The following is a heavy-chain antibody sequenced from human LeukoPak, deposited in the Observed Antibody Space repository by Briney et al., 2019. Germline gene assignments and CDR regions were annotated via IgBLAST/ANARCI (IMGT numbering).Heavy chain of an antibody. CDR3: ALGDSSGYYYAY. CDR1: GFTFSSYA. J-gene: IGHJ4*02. CDR2: ISGSGGST. V-gene: IGHV3-23*01. Sequence: GGSLRLSCAASGFTFSSYAMSWVRPAPGKGLEWVSPISGSGGSTDYADSVKGRFTISRDNSKNTLYLQVNSLRAEDTAVYYCALGDSSGYYYAYWGQGTLVTVSS. D-gene: IGHD3-22*01.